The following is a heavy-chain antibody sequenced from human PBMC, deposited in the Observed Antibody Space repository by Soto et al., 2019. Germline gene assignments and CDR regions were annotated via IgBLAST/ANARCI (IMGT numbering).Heavy chain of an antibody. CDR1: GDAFRHYG. J-gene: IGHJ4*02. D-gene: IGHD3-10*01. CDR2: VGPYNSNT. V-gene: IGHV1-18*01. CDR3: ARDLDGSGSYYTDY. Sequence: ASVKVSCKASGDAFRHYGISWVRQAPGQGLKWMGRVGPYNSNTHYAEQFQGRVTMTTDTSTSTAYMELRSLRSDDTAVYFCARDLDGSGSYYTDYWGQGTLVTVSS.